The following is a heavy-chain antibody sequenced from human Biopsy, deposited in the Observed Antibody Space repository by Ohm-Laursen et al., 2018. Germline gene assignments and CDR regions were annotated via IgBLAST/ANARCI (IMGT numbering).Heavy chain of an antibody. CDR1: GFTLCSYS. V-gene: IGHV3-21*01. Sequence: SLRLSCAASGFTLCSYSMNWVRQTPGKGLEWVSTISSSSDNIYYVDSVKGRFTISRDNAKNSLYLQMNSLRAEDTAVYYCARSRGNSGIATIYYYGMDVWGQGTTVTVSS. CDR3: ARSRGNSGIATIYYYGMDV. J-gene: IGHJ6*02. CDR2: ISSSSDNI. D-gene: IGHD3-10*01.